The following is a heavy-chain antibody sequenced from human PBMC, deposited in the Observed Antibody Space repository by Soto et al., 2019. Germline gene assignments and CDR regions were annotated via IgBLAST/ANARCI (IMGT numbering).Heavy chain of an antibody. CDR2: ISGSDGST. D-gene: IGHD1-7*01. V-gene: IGHV3-23*01. CDR1: GFTFSSYA. J-gene: IGHJ4*02. CDR3: AKVHNWNYVYYFDY. Sequence: GGSLRLSCAASGFTFSSYAMSWVRQAPGKGLEWVSAISGSDGSTYYADSVKGRFTISRDNSKNTLYLQMNSLRAEDTAVYYCAKVHNWNYVYYFDYWGQGTLVTVSS.